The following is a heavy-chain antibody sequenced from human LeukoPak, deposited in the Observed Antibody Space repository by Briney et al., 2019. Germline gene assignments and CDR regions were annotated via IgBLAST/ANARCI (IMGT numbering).Heavy chain of an antibody. V-gene: IGHV3-53*01. CDR1: GFTVSSNC. Sequence: GGSLRLSCAASGFTVSSNCMSWVRQAPGKGLEWVSVIYSGGSTYYADSVKGRFTISRDNSKNTLYLQMNSLRAEDTAVYYCARGAYYYYGMDVWGQGTTVTVSS. CDR2: IYSGGST. J-gene: IGHJ6*02. CDR3: ARGAYYYYGMDV.